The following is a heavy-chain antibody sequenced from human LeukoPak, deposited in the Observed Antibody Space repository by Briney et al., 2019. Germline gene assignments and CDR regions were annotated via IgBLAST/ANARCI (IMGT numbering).Heavy chain of an antibody. Sequence: SETLSLTCTVSGGSISSSSYYWGWIRQPPGKGLEGIGSIYYSGSTYYNPPLKSRVTISVDTSKNQFSLKLSSVTAADTAVYYCARGGEYHYDSSGYYYGFGSFDYWGQGTLVAVSS. CDR2: IYYSGST. D-gene: IGHD3-22*01. J-gene: IGHJ4*02. CDR1: GGSISSSSYY. CDR3: ARGGEYHYDSSGYYYGFGSFDY. V-gene: IGHV4-39*01.